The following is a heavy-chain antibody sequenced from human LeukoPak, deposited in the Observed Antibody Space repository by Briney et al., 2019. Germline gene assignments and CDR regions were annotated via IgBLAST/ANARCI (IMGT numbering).Heavy chain of an antibody. D-gene: IGHD5-24*01. CDR1: GFTVSSNY. J-gene: IGHJ3*01. CDR3: ARDIQLST. V-gene: IGHV3-53*01. CDR2: ISFTGGNT. Sequence: GGSLRLSCAASGFTVSSNYMSWVCQAPGKGLEWVSLISFTGGNTYCADSVKGRFTISRDNSKDTLYLQMNSLRAEDTAIYYCARDIQLSTWGLGTMVTVSS.